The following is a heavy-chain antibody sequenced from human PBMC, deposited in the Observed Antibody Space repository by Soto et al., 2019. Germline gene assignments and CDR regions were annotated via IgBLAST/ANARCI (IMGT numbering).Heavy chain of an antibody. CDR2: INHSGST. CDR1: GGSLSGYF. J-gene: IGHJ6*03. CDR3: ASYHYYDFWIGSRHYMDA. V-gene: IGHV4-34*01. D-gene: IGHD3-3*01. Sequence: PSETLSLTYAVYGGSLSGYFWSWVRQPPGKGLEWIGEINHSGSTNYNPSLKSRVTISADTSKHQFSLRLSSVTAADSAIYYCASYHYYDFWIGSRHYMDAWGRGTTVTVSS.